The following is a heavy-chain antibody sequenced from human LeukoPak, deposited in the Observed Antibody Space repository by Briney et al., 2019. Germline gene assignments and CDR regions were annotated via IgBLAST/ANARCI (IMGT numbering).Heavy chain of an antibody. Sequence: SETLSLTCAVYGGSFSGYYWSWIRQPPGKGLEWIGEINHSGSTNYNPSLKSRVTISVDTSKNQFSLKLSSVTAADTAVYYCARANGWFDPWSQGTLVTVSS. J-gene: IGHJ5*02. CDR3: ARANGWFDP. D-gene: IGHD4/OR15-4a*01. CDR2: INHSGST. CDR1: GGSFSGYY. V-gene: IGHV4-34*01.